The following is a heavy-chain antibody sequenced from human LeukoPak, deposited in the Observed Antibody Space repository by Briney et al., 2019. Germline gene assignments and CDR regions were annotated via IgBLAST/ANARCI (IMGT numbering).Heavy chain of an antibody. CDR1: GYTFTGYY. V-gene: IGHV1-2*06. CDR2: INPNSGGT. D-gene: IGHD6-13*01. CDR3: ARERQLVRWFDP. J-gene: IGHJ5*02. Sequence: GASVKVSCKASGYTFTGYYMHWVRQAPGRGLEWMGRINPNSGGTNYAQKFQGRVTMTRDTSISTAYMELSRLRSDDTAVYYCARERQLVRWFDPWGQGTLVTVSS.